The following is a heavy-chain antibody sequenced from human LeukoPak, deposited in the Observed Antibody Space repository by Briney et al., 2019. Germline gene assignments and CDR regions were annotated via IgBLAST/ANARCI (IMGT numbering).Heavy chain of an antibody. V-gene: IGHV3-66*01. D-gene: IGHD3-10*01. CDR1: GFTFGDYA. J-gene: IGHJ4*02. CDR3: ARDRSSYGSGSYIDY. CDR2: IYSGGST. Sequence: GGSLRLSCTASGFTFGDYAMSWVRQAPGKGLEWVSVIYSGGSTYYADSVKGRFTISRDNSKNTLYLQMNSLRAEDTAVYYCARDRSSYGSGSYIDYWGQGTLVTVSS.